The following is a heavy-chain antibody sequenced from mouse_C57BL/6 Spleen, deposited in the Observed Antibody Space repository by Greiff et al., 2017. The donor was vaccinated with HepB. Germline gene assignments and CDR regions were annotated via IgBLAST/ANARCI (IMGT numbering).Heavy chain of an antibody. V-gene: IGHV1-69*01. Sequence: QVQLQQPGAELVMPGASVKLSCKASGYTFTSYWMHWVKQRPGQGLEWIGKIDPSDSYTNYNQKFKGKSTLTVDKSSSPAYMQLSSLTSVYSAVYYCERGYGAWFADWGQVTPVTVSA. D-gene: IGHD3-1*01. J-gene: IGHJ3*01. CDR2: IDPSDSYT. CDR1: GYTFTSYW. CDR3: ERGYGAWFAD.